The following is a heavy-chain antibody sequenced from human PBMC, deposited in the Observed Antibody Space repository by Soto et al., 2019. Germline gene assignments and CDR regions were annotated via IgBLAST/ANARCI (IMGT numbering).Heavy chain of an antibody. CDR2: IDDSGTT. Sequence: QVQLQESGPGLVKPSETLSLTCSVAGGSLGSYYWGWIRQSPGKGLEWIAYIDDSGTTIYNPSLKSRATISVDTSKNQFSLNLTSVTAADTAVYYCARGAMFWFDPWGQGTLVSVSS. CDR3: ARGAMFWFDP. V-gene: IGHV4-59*01. J-gene: IGHJ5*02. D-gene: IGHD3-10*02. CDR1: GGSLGSYY.